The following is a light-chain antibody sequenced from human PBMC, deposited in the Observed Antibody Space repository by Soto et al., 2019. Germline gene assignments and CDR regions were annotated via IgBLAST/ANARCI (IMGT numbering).Light chain of an antibody. CDR3: LQYNNWWT. Sequence: DMVMTQSPATLSLSPGERATLSCRASQSVSSSLSWYQQKPGRSPRLLIYGASTRAIGIPARFSGSGSGTEFTLTISSLQSEDFAVYYCLQYNNWWTFGQGTKVDI. J-gene: IGKJ1*01. V-gene: IGKV3-15*01. CDR2: GAS. CDR1: QSVSSS.